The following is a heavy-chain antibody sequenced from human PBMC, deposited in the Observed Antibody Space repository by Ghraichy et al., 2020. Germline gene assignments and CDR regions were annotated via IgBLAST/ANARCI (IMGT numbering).Heavy chain of an antibody. CDR2: IYYSGST. D-gene: IGHD3-22*01. V-gene: IGHV4-59*01. CDR1: GGSISSYY. CDR3: ARVWYDSSGYYSFDY. Sequence: SETLSLTCTVSGGSISSYYWSWIRQPPGKGLEWIGYIYYSGSTNYNPSLKSRVTISVDTSKNQFSLKLSSVTAADTAVYYCARVWYDSSGYYSFDYWGQGTLVTVSS. J-gene: IGHJ4*02.